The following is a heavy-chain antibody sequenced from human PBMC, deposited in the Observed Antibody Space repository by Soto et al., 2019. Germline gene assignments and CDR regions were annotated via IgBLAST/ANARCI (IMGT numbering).Heavy chain of an antibody. Sequence: QITLKESGPPLVKPTQTLTLTCTFSGFSLSTSGVGVGWIRQPPGKALEWLALIYWDDDKRYSPSLKSRLTITKDNTNNRVVLTMTNMDPVDTATYYCAHLGGVAVAGTVFENWCRGTLVTVSS. CDR1: GFSLSTSGVG. J-gene: IGHJ4*02. CDR3: AHLGGVAVAGTVFEN. D-gene: IGHD6-19*01. V-gene: IGHV2-5*02. CDR2: IYWDDDK.